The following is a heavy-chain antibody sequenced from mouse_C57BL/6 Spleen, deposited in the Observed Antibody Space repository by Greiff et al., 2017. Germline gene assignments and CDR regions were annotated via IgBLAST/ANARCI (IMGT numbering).Heavy chain of an antibody. CDR2: INPNNGGT. Sequence: EVQLVESGPELVKPGASVKISCKASGYTFTDYYMNWVKQSHGKSLEWIGDINPNNGGTSYNQKFKGKATLTVDKSSSTAYMELRSLTSEDSAVYYCARRVLYYGSSYDYAMDYWGQGTSVTVSS. CDR1: GYTFTDYY. J-gene: IGHJ4*01. V-gene: IGHV1-26*01. CDR3: ARRVLYYGSSYDYAMDY. D-gene: IGHD1-1*01.